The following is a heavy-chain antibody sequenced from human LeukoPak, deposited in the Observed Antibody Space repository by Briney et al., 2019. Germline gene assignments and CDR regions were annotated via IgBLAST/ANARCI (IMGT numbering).Heavy chain of an antibody. CDR3: ARDVVGYSYGRYYFDD. V-gene: IGHV3-48*01. D-gene: IGHD5-18*01. CDR2: ISSSSSTI. CDR1: GFTFSSYS. Sequence: GGSLRLSCAASGFTFSSYSMNWVRQAPGKGLEWVSYISSSSSTIYYADSVKGRFTISRDNAKNSLYLQMNSLRAEDTAVYYCARDVVGYSYGRYYFDDWGQGTLVTVSS. J-gene: IGHJ4*02.